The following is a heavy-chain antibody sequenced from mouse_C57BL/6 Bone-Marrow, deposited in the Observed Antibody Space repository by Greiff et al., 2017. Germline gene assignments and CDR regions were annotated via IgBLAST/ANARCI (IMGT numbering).Heavy chain of an antibody. CDR3: AAHRWLLLYFDV. Sequence: DVKLQESGAELVKPGASVKLSCTASGFNIKDYYMHWVKQRTEQGLEWIGRIDPEDGETKYAPKFQGKATITADPSSNTAYLQLSILTSEDTAVYYCAAHRWLLLYFDVWGTGTTVTVSS. V-gene: IGHV14-2*01. J-gene: IGHJ1*03. CDR1: GFNIKDYY. D-gene: IGHD2-3*01. CDR2: IDPEDGET.